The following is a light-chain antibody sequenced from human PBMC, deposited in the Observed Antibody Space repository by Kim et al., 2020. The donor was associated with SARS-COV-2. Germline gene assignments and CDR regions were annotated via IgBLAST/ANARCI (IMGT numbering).Light chain of an antibody. Sequence: SVGDRVTITCRASESISNYLNWYQQKPGKAPELLIYAASSLQSGVPSRFSGCGSGTDFTLTISSLQPEDFATYYCQQSYSTPQLTFGGGTKVDIK. CDR1: ESISNY. J-gene: IGKJ4*01. V-gene: IGKV1-39*01. CDR2: AAS. CDR3: QQSYSTPQLT.